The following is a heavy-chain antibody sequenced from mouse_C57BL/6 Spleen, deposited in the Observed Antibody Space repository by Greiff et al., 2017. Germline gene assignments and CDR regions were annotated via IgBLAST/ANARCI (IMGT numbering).Heavy chain of an antibody. CDR1: GYAFSSSW. J-gene: IGHJ2*01. D-gene: IGHD2-4*01. V-gene: IGHV1-82*01. CDR3: ARSPYDCDLDY. Sequence: QVQLQQSGPELVKPGASVTISCKASGYAFSSSWMNWVKQRPGQGLEWIGRIYPGEGDTNYNGKFKGKATLTADKSSSTAYMQLSSLTSEDSAVYFCARSPYDCDLDYWGQGTTLTVAS. CDR2: IYPGEGDT.